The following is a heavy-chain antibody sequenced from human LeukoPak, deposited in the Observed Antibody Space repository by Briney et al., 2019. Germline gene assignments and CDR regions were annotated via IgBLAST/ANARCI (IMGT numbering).Heavy chain of an antibody. D-gene: IGHD6-13*01. CDR3: ARFLGDAAAPGY. Sequence: ASVKVSCKASGYSLTNYAIHWVRQAPGQRLEWMGWINAGNGNRIYSQKLQGRVTITRDTSASTAYMELNSLISEDTAVYYCARFLGDAAAPGYWGQGTLVTVSS. J-gene: IGHJ4*02. CDR1: GYSLTNYA. V-gene: IGHV1-3*01. CDR2: INAGNGNR.